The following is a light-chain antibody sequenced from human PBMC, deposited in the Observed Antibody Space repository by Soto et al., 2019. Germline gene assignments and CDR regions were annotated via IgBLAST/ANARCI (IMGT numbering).Light chain of an antibody. J-gene: IGLJ1*01. V-gene: IGLV1-40*01. CDR3: QSYDSNLNGLYV. CDR2: ANN. Sequence: QSFLTQPPSVSAAPGQKVTISCTGSSSNIGTNNVHWYQHLPGAAPKVLIYANNNRPSGVPDRFSVSKSGTSASLAITGLQAEDEADYYCQSYDSNLNGLYVFGTGTKVTVL. CDR1: SSNIGTNN.